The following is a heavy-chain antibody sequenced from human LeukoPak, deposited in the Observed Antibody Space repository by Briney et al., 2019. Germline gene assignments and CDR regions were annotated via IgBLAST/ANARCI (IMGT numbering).Heavy chain of an antibody. CDR3: AKDRQRYSGRSHFDY. J-gene: IGHJ4*02. D-gene: IGHD1-26*01. CDR1: GFIFSKYA. CDR2: ISGSGGST. Sequence: PGGSLKLSCAASGFIFSKYAMSWGRRAPGKGLEWVSAISGSGGSTYYADSVKGRFTISRDNSKNTLYLQMNSLRAEDTAVYYCAKDRQRYSGRSHFDYWGQGTLVTVSS. V-gene: IGHV3-23*01.